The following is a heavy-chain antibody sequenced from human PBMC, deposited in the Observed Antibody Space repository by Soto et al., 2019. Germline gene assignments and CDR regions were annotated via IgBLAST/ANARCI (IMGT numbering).Heavy chain of an antibody. CDR2: IIPIFGTA. D-gene: IGHD4-17*01. CDR3: ARSYGSKAIHYNAMDV. J-gene: IGHJ6*02. CDR1: GGTFSSYA. V-gene: IGHV1-69*12. Sequence: QVHLVQSGAEVKKPGSSVTVSCKASGGTFSSYAISWVRQAPGQGLEWMGGIIPIFGTASYAQKFQGRVTITADESTGTAYMELGSLRSEDTAAYYCARSYGSKAIHYNAMDVWGQGTTVTVSS.